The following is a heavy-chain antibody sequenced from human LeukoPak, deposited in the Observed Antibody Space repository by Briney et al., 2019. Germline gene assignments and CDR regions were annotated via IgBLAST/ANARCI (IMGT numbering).Heavy chain of an antibody. J-gene: IGHJ4*02. D-gene: IGHD1-26*01. V-gene: IGHV3-23*01. Sequence: GGSLRLSCAASGFTFSSYAMSWVRQAPGKGLEWVSAISGSGGSTYYADSVKGRFTISRDSSKNTLYLQMNSLRAEDTAVYYCARALIGATKGDYWGQETLVTVSS. CDR3: ARALIGATKGDY. CDR1: GFTFSSYA. CDR2: ISGSGGST.